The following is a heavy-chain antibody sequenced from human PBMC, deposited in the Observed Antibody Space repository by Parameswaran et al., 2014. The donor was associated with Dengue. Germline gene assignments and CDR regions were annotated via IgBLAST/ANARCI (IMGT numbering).Heavy chain of an antibody. Sequence: KWIRQPPGKGLEWVSSISSSSSYIYYADSVKGRFTISRDNAKNSLSLQMNSLRAEDTAVYYCARATTYIAAAGTWYYYYGMDVWGQGTTVTVSS. J-gene: IGHJ6*02. CDR2: ISSSSSYI. CDR3: ARATTYIAAAGTWYYYYGMDV. D-gene: IGHD6-13*01. V-gene: IGHV3-21*01.